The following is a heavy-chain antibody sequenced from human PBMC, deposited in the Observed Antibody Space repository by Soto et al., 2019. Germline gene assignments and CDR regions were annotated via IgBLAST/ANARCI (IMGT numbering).Heavy chain of an antibody. Sequence: EVQLLESGGGLVQPGGSLRLSCEASGFTFSSYAMSWVRQAPGKGLECVSSISSGANTYYTDSVRGRFTISRDNSKNSLYLQMSSLRADDTAIYYCAKASATVKSDGMDVWGQGTTVTVSS. J-gene: IGHJ6*02. V-gene: IGHV3-23*01. CDR2: ISSGANT. CDR1: GFTFSSYA. CDR3: AKASATVKSDGMDV.